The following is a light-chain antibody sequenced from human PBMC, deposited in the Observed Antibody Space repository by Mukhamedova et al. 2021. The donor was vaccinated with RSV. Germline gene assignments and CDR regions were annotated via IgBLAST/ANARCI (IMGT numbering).Light chain of an antibody. CDR3: LQHNTFPRT. J-gene: IGKJ1*01. Sequence: DLTWYRQKLGEAPKRLIYDASSLQSGVPSRFSGSGFGTEFTLIISSLQPEDFATYYCLQHNTFPRTFGQGTKVEVK. CDR2: DAS. V-gene: IGKV1-17*01. CDR1: D.